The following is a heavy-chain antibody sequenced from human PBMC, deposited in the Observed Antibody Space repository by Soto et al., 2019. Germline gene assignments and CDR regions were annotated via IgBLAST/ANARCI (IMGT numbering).Heavy chain of an antibody. V-gene: IGHV4-30-2*06. J-gene: IGHJ6*02. CDR1: GGSISSGGYS. CDR3: ARDYYGMDV. Sequence: TLSLTCTVSGGSISSGGYSWTWIRQSPGEGLEWIGYTYQSGSAYYNPSLKSRVTISVDRSKNQFSLNLTSVTAADTAVYYCARDYYGMDVWGQGTTVTVSS. CDR2: TYQSGSA.